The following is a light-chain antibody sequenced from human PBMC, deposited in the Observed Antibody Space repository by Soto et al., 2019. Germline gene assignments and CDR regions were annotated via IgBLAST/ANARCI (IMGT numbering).Light chain of an antibody. CDR2: DVS. CDR1: SSDVGGYNF. V-gene: IGLV2-14*01. Sequence: QSALTPPASVSGSPGQSITISCTGTSSDVGGYNFVSWYQQHPGKAPKLMIYDVSNRPSGVSNRFSGSKSGNTASLTISGLQAEDEADYYCSSFTGSSTYVFGTGTKLTVL. J-gene: IGLJ1*01. CDR3: SSFTGSSTYV.